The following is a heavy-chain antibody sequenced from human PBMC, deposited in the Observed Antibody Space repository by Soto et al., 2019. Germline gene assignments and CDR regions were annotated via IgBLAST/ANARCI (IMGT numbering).Heavy chain of an antibody. CDR2: ISYSGAHI. Sequence: GGSLRLSCAASGFTFSTYNMNWVRQAPGKGLEWVSSISYSGAHIYYADSVEGRFTISRDNARNSLYLQLKSLRAEDTAVYYCAREWDCSGGTCYVFDYWGLGTLVTAPQ. D-gene: IGHD2-15*01. J-gene: IGHJ4*02. CDR1: GFTFSTYN. V-gene: IGHV3-21*01. CDR3: AREWDCSGGTCYVFDY.